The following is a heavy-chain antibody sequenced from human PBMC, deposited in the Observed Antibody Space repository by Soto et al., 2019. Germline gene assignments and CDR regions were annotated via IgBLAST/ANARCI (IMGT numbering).Heavy chain of an antibody. Sequence: QVLLVESGGGVVQPGRSLRLSCAASRFSFSDYGMHWVRQAPGKGLEWVAVISYDGSNKYYADSVKGRFTISRDNSKNTLYVQMNSLRPEDTAVYYCARAPDIVLIRAYYYYGMDVWGQGTTVTVSS. D-gene: IGHD2-8*01. CDR3: ARAPDIVLIRAYYYYGMDV. CDR1: RFSFSDYG. J-gene: IGHJ6*02. CDR2: ISYDGSNK. V-gene: IGHV3-30*03.